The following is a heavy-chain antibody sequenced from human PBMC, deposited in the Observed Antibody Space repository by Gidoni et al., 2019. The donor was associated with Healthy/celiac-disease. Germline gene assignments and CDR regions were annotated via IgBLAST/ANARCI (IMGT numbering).Heavy chain of an antibody. J-gene: IGHJ5*02. CDR1: GGSISSGSYY. CDR3: ARDHSYIAVAGTNWFDP. D-gene: IGHD6-19*01. CDR2: IYTSGST. V-gene: IGHV4-61*02. Sequence: QVQLQESGPGLVKPSQTLSLTCTVSGGSISSGSYYWSWIRQPAGKGLEWIGRIYTSGSTNYNPSLKSRVTISVDTSKNQFSLKLSSVTAADTAVYYCARDHSYIAVAGTNWFDPWGQGTLVTVSS.